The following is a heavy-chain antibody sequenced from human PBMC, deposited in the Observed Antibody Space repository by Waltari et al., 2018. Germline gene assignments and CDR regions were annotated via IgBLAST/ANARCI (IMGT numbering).Heavy chain of an antibody. D-gene: IGHD2-15*01. V-gene: IGHV4-59*01. CDR1: GGSISSYY. CDR3: ARLSDQLGYCSGGSCPFDP. CDR2: IYYSGST. Sequence: QVQLQESGPGLVKPSETLSLTCTVSGGSISSYYWSWIRQPPGHGLEWIGYIYYSGSTNYNPSLKSRVTISVDTSKNQFSLKLSSVTAADTAVYYCARLSDQLGYCSGGSCPFDPWGQGTLVTVSS. J-gene: IGHJ5*02.